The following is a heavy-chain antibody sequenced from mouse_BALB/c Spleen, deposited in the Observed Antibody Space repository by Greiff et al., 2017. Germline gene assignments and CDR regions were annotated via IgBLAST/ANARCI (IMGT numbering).Heavy chain of an antibody. CDR2: IWSGGST. J-gene: IGHJ4*01. D-gene: IGHD1-1*01. CDR1: GFSLTSYG. CDR3: ARSPSSYYYGSSYYAMDY. V-gene: IGHV2-2*02. Sequence: VKLMESGPGLVQPSQSLSITCTVSGFSLTSYGVHWVRQSPGKGLEWLGVIWSGGSTDYNAAFISRLSISKDNSKSQVFFKMNSLQANDTAIYYCARSPSSYYYGSSYYAMDYWGQGTSVTVSS.